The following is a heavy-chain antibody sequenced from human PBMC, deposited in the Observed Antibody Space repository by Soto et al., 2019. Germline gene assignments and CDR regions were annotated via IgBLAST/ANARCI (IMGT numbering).Heavy chain of an antibody. D-gene: IGHD2-15*01. J-gene: IGHJ4*02. CDR1: GFTFTTYW. CDR2: IKQDGSEK. Sequence: GGSLRLSCAASGFTFTTYWMTWVRQAPGKGLEWVANIKQDGSEKFYVGSVRGRFTISRDNAKNSMYLQMNSLRAEDTAVYYCARRSSGRLTTAWAPLDWWGQGTLVTVSS. CDR3: ARRSSGRLTTAWAPLDW. V-gene: IGHV3-7*03.